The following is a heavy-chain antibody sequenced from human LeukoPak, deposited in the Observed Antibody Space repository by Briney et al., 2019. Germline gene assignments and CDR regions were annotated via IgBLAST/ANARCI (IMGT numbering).Heavy chain of an antibody. CDR3: AGHSRKLPYCSSTSCYWFDP. D-gene: IGHD2-2*01. V-gene: IGHV4-34*01. J-gene: IGHJ5*02. CDR2: INHSGST. Sequence: SETLSLTCAVYGGSFSGYYWSWIRQPPGKGLEWIGEINHSGSTNYNPSLKSRVTISVDTSKNQFSLKLSSVTAADTAVYYCAGHSRKLPYCSSTSCYWFDPWGQGTLVTVSS. CDR1: GGSFSGYY.